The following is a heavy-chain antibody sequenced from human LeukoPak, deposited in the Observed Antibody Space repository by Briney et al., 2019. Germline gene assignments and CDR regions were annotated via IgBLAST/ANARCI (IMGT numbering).Heavy chain of an antibody. CDR3: AGDPLRLGELSTY. CDR1: GGTFSSYA. J-gene: IGHJ4*02. CDR2: IIPIFGTA. D-gene: IGHD3-16*02. Sequence: GASVKVSCKASGGTFSSYAISWVRQAPGQGLEWMGGIIPIFGTANYAQKFQGRVTITADKSTSIAYMELSSLRSEDTAVYYCAGDPLRLGELSTYWGQGTLVTVSS. V-gene: IGHV1-69*06.